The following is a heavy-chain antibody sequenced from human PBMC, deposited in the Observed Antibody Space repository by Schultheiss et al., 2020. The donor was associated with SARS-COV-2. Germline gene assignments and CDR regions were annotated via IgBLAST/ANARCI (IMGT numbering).Heavy chain of an antibody. CDR2: IRSKANSYAT. CDR3: ARVGIAAAGFPFDY. J-gene: IGHJ4*02. CDR1: GFTFSGSA. Sequence: GGSLRLSCAASGFTFSGSAMHWVRQASGKGLEWVGRIRSKANSYATAYAASVKGRFTISRDNSKNTLYLQMNSLRAEDTAVYYCARVGIAAAGFPFDYWGQGTLVTVSS. D-gene: IGHD6-13*01. V-gene: IGHV3-73*01.